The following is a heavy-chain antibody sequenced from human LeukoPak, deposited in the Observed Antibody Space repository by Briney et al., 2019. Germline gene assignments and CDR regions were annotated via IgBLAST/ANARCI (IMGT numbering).Heavy chain of an antibody. D-gene: IGHD6-13*01. Sequence: GGSLRLSCAASGFTVSSNYMSWFRQAPGKGLEWVSVIYSGGSTYYADSVKGRFTIPRHNSKNTLYLQMNSLRAEDTAVYYCARGYSSSPFDYWGQGTLVTVSS. CDR2: IYSGGST. CDR3: ARGYSSSPFDY. V-gene: IGHV3-53*04. CDR1: GFTVSSNY. J-gene: IGHJ4*02.